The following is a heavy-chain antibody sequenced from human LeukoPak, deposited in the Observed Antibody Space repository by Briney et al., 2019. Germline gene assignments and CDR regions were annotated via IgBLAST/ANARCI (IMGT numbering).Heavy chain of an antibody. CDR3: ARDYYYYYYMDV. Sequence: PSETLSLTCSVSDYSISSGYYWGWIRQPPGKGLEWIGSIYHSGSTYYNPSLKSRVTISVDMSKNQFSLKLSSVTAADTAFYYCARDYYYYYYMDVWGKGTTVTVSS. V-gene: IGHV4-38-2*02. CDR1: DYSISSGYY. CDR2: IYHSGST. J-gene: IGHJ6*03.